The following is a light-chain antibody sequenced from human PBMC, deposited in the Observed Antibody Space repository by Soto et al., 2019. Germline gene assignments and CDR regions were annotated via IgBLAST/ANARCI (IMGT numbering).Light chain of an antibody. CDR3: QSFDISLRGVL. CDR1: SSNIGAGYD. V-gene: IGLV1-40*01. Sequence: QSVLTQPPSVSGAPGQRVTISCTGSSSNIGAGYDVHWYQQLPGTAPKLLIHDSNTRPSGVPARFSGSKSGTSASLAITGLQADDEADYYCQSFDISLRGVLFGGGTKLTVL. J-gene: IGLJ2*01. CDR2: DSN.